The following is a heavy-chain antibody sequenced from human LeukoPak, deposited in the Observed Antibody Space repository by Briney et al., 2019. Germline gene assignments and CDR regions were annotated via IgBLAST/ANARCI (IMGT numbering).Heavy chain of an antibody. J-gene: IGHJ4*02. CDR2: ISFDGSDK. V-gene: IGHV3-30*04. CDR1: GFTFSTYA. Sequence: GRSLRLSRTGSGFTFSTYAIYWVRQAPGKGLEWVAAISFDGSDKYYSDSVKGRFTISRDNSKNTLFLQMNSLRVEDTAVYYCARRNYYDSHGYFGPFDYWGQGTLVTVSS. D-gene: IGHD3-22*01. CDR3: ARRNYYDSHGYFGPFDY.